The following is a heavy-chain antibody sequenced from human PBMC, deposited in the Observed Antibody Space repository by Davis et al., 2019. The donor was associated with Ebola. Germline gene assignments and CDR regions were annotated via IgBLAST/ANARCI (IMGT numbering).Heavy chain of an antibody. CDR2: INPNDDSK. D-gene: IGHD3-22*01. Sequence: ASVKVSCKASGYTFTSSYVHWVRQAPGQGLEWVGMINPNDDSKNYAQKFRGRVTMTRDTSTSTVYMELSSLRSDDTAIYYCAMGSRNFFDSSGYYYRFDYWGQGTLVTVSS. CDR3: AMGSRNFFDSSGYYYRFDY. CDR1: GYTFTSSY. J-gene: IGHJ4*02. V-gene: IGHV1-46*01.